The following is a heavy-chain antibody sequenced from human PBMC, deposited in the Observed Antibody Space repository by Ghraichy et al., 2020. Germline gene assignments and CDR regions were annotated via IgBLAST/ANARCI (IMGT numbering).Heavy chain of an antibody. CDR2: IKSKTDGGTT. CDR1: GFTFSNAW. V-gene: IGHV3-15*01. Sequence: GGSLRLSCAASGFTFSNAWMSWVRQAPGKGLEWVGRIKSKTDGGTTDYSATGKGRFTISNDDSKNTLYLQMNSLKTEDTAVYDCTTDSAAGDYWCQGTLVTVSS. J-gene: IGHJ4*02. D-gene: IGHD6-13*01. CDR3: TTDSAAGDY.